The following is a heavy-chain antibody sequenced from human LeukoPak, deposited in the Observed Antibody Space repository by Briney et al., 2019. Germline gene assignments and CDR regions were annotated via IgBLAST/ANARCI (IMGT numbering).Heavy chain of an antibody. CDR2: INHSGST. CDR3: ARGPQTYYDILTGLSF. CDR1: GGSFSGYY. V-gene: IGHV4-34*01. D-gene: IGHD3-9*01. J-gene: IGHJ4*02. Sequence: SETLSLTCAVYGGSFSGYYWSWIRQPPGKGLEWIGEINHSGSTNYNPSLKSRVTISGDTSKKQFSLKLSSVTAADTAGYYCARGPQTYYDILTGLSFWGQGTLVTVSS.